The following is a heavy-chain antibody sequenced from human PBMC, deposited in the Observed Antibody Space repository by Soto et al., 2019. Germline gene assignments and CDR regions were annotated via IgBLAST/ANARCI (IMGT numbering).Heavy chain of an antibody. CDR3: AKAGGIAVPGSHLDY. CDR2: ISGSGRST. CDR1: GFIFSSYA. D-gene: IGHD6-19*01. Sequence: EVQLLESGGRLVQPGGSLRLSCAASGFIFSSYAMNWVRQAPGKGLEWVSAISGSGRSTDYADSVEGRFTISRDNSKNTLYLQMSSLRAEDTAVYYCAKAGGIAVPGSHLDYWGQGTLVTVSS. J-gene: IGHJ4*02. V-gene: IGHV3-23*01.